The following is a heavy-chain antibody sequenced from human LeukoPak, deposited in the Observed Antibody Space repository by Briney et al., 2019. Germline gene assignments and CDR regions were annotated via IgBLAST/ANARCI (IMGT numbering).Heavy chain of an antibody. J-gene: IGHJ4*02. D-gene: IGHD4-17*01. CDR3: YGDYAPGPYYFDY. CDR1: GFTFSNAW. CDR2: IKSKTDGGTT. V-gene: IGHV3-15*01. Sequence: GGSLRLSCAASGFTFSNAWMSWVRQAPGKGLEWVGRIKSKTDGGTTDYVAPVKGRFTISRDDSKNTLYLQMNSLKTEDTAVYYCYGDYAPGPYYFDYWGRGTLVTVSS.